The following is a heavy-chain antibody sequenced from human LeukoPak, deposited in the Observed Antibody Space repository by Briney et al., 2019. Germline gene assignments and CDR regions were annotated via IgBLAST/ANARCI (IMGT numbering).Heavy chain of an antibody. D-gene: IGHD2-21*02. CDR3: ARDGGDDYYYYGMDV. CDR2: IYSGGST. Sequence: GGSLRLSCAASGFTVSSNYMGWVRQAPGKGLEWFSVIYSGGSTYYADSVKGRFTISRDNSKNTLYLQMNSLRAEDTAVYYCARDGGDDYYYYGMDVWGQGTTVTVSS. V-gene: IGHV3-66*02. J-gene: IGHJ6*02. CDR1: GFTVSSNY.